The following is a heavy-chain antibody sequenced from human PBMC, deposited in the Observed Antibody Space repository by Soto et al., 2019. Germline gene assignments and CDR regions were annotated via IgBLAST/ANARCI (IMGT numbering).Heavy chain of an antibody. CDR2: IIPIFGTA. J-gene: IGHJ4*02. CDR1: GGTFSSYA. V-gene: IGHV1-69*13. Sequence: GASVKVSCKASGGTFSSYAISWVRQAPGQGLEWMGGIIPIFGTANYAQKFQGRVTITADESTSTAYMELSSLRSEDTAVYYCGRCNSGYDYVRWYFDDWGQGTLVTVSS. D-gene: IGHD5-12*01. CDR3: GRCNSGYDYVRWYFDD.